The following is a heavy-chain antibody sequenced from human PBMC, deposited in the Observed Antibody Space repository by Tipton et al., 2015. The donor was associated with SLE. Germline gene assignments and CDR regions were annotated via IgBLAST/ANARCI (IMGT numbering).Heavy chain of an antibody. J-gene: IGHJ3*02. CDR1: GYSFTSYW. CDR2: IYPGDPDT. CDR3: ARSYVDTRDAFDI. V-gene: IGHV5-51*01. D-gene: IGHD5-18*01. Sequence: QLVQSGAEVKKPGESLKISCKGSGYSFTSYWIGWVRQMPGKGLEWMGIIYPGDPDTRYSSSFQGQVTISADKSISTAYLQWSSLKASDTAMYYCARSYVDTRDAFDIWGQGTMVTVSS.